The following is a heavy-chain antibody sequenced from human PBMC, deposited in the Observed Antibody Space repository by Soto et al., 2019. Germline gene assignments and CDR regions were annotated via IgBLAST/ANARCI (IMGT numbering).Heavy chain of an antibody. Sequence: QVPLVQSGAELKKPGASVKVSCKASGYTFTSYGISWVRQAPGQGLEWMGWISAYNGNTNYAQKLQGRVTMTTDTSTSTAYMELRSLRSDDTAVYYCARSGGGWGSGSYRGAFDIWGQGTMVTVSS. V-gene: IGHV1-18*01. D-gene: IGHD6-19*01. CDR2: ISAYNGNT. CDR1: GYTFTSYG. CDR3: ARSGGGWGSGSYRGAFDI. J-gene: IGHJ3*02.